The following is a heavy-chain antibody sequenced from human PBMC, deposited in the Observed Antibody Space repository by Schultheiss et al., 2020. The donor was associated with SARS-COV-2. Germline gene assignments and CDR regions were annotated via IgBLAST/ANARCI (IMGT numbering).Heavy chain of an antibody. J-gene: IGHJ4*02. Sequence: GGSLRLSCAASGFTFRNYWMHWVRQIPGKGLEWVSSISSSSSYIYYADSVKGRFTISRDNAKNSLYLQMNSLRAEDTAVYYCARSPITIFGVVINWGQGTLVTVSS. CDR1: GFTFRNYW. D-gene: IGHD3-3*01. V-gene: IGHV3-21*01. CDR2: ISSSSSYI. CDR3: ARSPITIFGVVIN.